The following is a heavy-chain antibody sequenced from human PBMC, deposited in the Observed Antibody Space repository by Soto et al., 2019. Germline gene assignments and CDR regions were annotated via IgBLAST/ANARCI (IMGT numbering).Heavy chain of an antibody. V-gene: IGHV1-46*01. J-gene: IGHJ6*02. CDR1: GYTFTSYY. CDR2: INPSGGST. Sequence: ASVKVSCKASGYTFTSYYMHWVRQAPGQGLEWMGIINPSGGSTSYAQKFQGRVTMTRDTSTSTVYMELSSLRSEDTAVYYCERAGTYYYGSGLYYYYYYGMDVWGQGTTVTVSS. CDR3: ERAGTYYYGSGLYYYYYYGMDV. D-gene: IGHD3-10*01.